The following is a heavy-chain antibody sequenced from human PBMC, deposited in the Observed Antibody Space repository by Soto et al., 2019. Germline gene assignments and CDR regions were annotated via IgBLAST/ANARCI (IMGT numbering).Heavy chain of an antibody. J-gene: IGHJ6*03. V-gene: IGHV1-18*01. CDR1: GYTFTNYG. CDR2: ISTYNGNT. Sequence: ASVKVSCKASGYTFTNYGFTWVRQAPGQGLEWLGWISTYNGNTKYAQKVQGRLTMTTDTSTSTANMELTSLRSDDTALYYCARTTVTASYYYMNVWGKGSTVTVSS. D-gene: IGHD4-17*01. CDR3: ARTTVTASYYYMNV.